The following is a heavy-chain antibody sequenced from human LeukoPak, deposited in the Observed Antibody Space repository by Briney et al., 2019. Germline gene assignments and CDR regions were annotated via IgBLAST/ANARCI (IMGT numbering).Heavy chain of an antibody. V-gene: IGHV4-39*07. Sequence: SETLSLTCSVSGGSIRSTTYYWGRIRQPPGKGLEWIGSIYYSGNTYYSPSLMSRVTISVDTSKNQFSLNLSSVTAADTAVYFCARAPHFFDTSGSRYYFDYWGQGALVTVSS. CDR1: GGSIRSTTYY. CDR3: ARAPHFFDTSGSRYYFDY. D-gene: IGHD3-22*01. J-gene: IGHJ4*02. CDR2: IYYSGNT.